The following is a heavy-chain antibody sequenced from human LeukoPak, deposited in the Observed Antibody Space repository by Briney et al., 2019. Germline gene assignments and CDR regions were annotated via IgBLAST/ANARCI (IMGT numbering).Heavy chain of an antibody. Sequence: PGGSLRLSCAASGFTFSSYGMHWVRQAPGKGLERVAVISYDGSNKYYADSVKGRFTISRDNSNNTLYLQMNSLRAEDTAVYYCAKDEYYDFWSGYYWGQGTLVTVSS. V-gene: IGHV3-30*18. CDR1: GFTFSSYG. CDR3: AKDEYYDFWSGYY. D-gene: IGHD3-3*01. J-gene: IGHJ4*02. CDR2: ISYDGSNK.